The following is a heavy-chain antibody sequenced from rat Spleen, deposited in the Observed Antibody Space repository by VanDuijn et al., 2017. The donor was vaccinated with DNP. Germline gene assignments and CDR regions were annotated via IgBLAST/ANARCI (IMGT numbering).Heavy chain of an antibody. Sequence: EVQLVESGGGLVQPGKSLKLSCAASGFTFSHYYMAWVRQAPGKGLEWVTSINADGGSTYYPDSVKGRFTISRDNAENTVYLQMNSLRSEDTATYFCASWSPIAPISTSNYWGQGVMVTVSS. D-gene: IGHD1-2*01. CDR1: GFTFSHYY. V-gene: IGHV5-58*01. CDR2: INADGGST. CDR3: ASWSPIAPISTSNY. J-gene: IGHJ2*01.